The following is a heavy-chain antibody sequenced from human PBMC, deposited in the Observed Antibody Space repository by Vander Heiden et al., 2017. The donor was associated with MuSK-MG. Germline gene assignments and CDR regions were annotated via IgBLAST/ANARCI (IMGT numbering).Heavy chain of an antibody. CDR2: IYYSGST. CDR3: ARTGIAAADDYYYYGMDV. D-gene: IGHD6-13*01. Sequence: QLQLQESGPGLVKPSETLSLTCTVSGGSIRSSSYYWGWIRQPPGKGLEWIGSIYYSGSTYYNPSLKSRVTISVDTSKNQFSLKLSSVTAADTAVYYCARTGIAAADDYYYYGMDVWGQGTTVTVSS. V-gene: IGHV4-39*01. J-gene: IGHJ6*02. CDR1: GGSIRSSSYY.